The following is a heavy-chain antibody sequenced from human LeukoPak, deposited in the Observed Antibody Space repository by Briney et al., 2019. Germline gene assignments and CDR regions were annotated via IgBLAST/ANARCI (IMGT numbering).Heavy chain of an antibody. CDR2: ISSSSSYI. J-gene: IGHJ4*02. Sequence: GGSLRLSCAASGFTFSSYSMNWVRQAPGKGLEWVSSISSSSSYIYYADSVKGRFTISRDNAKNSLYLQMNSLRAEDTAVYYCARDPLPDIVVVPAATPIDYWGQGTLVTVSS. D-gene: IGHD2-2*01. CDR3: ARDPLPDIVVVPAATPIDY. V-gene: IGHV3-21*01. CDR1: GFTFSSYS.